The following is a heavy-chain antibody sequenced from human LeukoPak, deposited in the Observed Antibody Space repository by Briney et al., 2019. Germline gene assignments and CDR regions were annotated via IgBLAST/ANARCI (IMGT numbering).Heavy chain of an antibody. Sequence: GGSLRLSCAASGFTFSSYAMHWVRQAPGKGLEWVAVISYDGSNKYYADSVKGRFTISRDNSKNTLYLQMNSLRAEDTAVYYCATRSGPFDYWGQGTLVTVSS. CDR3: ATRSGPFDY. CDR1: GFTFSSYA. D-gene: IGHD2-15*01. CDR2: ISYDGSNK. J-gene: IGHJ4*02. V-gene: IGHV3-30*04.